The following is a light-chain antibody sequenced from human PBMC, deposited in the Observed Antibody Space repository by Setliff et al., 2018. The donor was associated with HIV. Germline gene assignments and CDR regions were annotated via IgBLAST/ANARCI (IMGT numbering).Light chain of an antibody. CDR2: KNN. V-gene: IGLV1-44*01. CDR3: SSYTSRTPLYV. Sequence: QSVLTQPPPASGTPGQRATISCSGSSSNIGSNTVNWYQQVPGTAPKLLIYKNNQRPSGVPDRFSGSKSGNTASLTISGLQTEDEADYYCSSYTSRTPLYVFGTGTKVTVL. J-gene: IGLJ1*01. CDR1: SSNIGSNT.